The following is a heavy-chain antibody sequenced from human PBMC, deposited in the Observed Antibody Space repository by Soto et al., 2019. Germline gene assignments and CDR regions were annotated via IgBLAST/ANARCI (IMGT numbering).Heavy chain of an antibody. CDR2: INIGGDNT. D-gene: IGHD3-22*01. J-gene: IGHJ3*02. V-gene: IGHV3-23*01. Sequence: EVQLLESGGGLRQPGGSLRLSCVGSGYNFNKYAVSWVRQAPGKGLEWVSAINIGGDNTFYTDSVKGRFTISRDNSKNMLYLEMNSLTAEDTAVYYCARRAYYFDGTGSHDFDIWGQGKRVTVSS. CDR3: ARRAYYFDGTGSHDFDI. CDR1: GYNFNKYA.